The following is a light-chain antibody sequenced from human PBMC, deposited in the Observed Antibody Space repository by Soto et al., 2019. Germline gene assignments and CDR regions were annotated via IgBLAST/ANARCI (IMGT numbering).Light chain of an antibody. CDR3: QQTYTTPEIT. CDR2: GAS. J-gene: IGKJ5*01. CDR1: QSIDNY. Sequence: DIQMTQSPSSLSASVGDRVTITCRASQSIDNYLSWYQQIPGKAPKLLMYGASYLKSGVPTRFSGSGSGTDFTLTISSLQPEDFATYYCQQTYTTPEITFGQGTRLEIK. V-gene: IGKV1-39*01.